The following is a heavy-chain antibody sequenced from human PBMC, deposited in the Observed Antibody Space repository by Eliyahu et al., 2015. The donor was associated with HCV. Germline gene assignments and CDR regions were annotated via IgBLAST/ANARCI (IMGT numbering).Heavy chain of an antibody. J-gene: IGHJ4*02. CDR3: ATEGVPAAMNY. CDR1: GFTFSSYS. CDR2: ISSSSSYI. D-gene: IGHD2-2*01. Sequence: EVQLVESGGGLVKPGGSLXLSXAAXGFTFSSYSMNWVRQAPGKGLEWVSSISSSSSYIYYADSVKGRFTISRDNAKNSLYLQMNSLRAEDTGVYYCATEGVPAAMNYWGQGTLVTVSS. V-gene: IGHV3-21*01.